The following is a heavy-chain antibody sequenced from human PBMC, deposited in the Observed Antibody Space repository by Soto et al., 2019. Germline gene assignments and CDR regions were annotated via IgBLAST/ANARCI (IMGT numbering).Heavy chain of an antibody. V-gene: IGHV4-59*01. J-gene: IGHJ3*02. CDR1: GGSISSYY. CDR2: IYYSGST. Sequence: QVQLQESGPGLVKPSETLSLTCTVSGGSISSYYWSWIRQPPGKGLEWIGYIYYSGSTNYNPSLKSRVTTSVDTSKNQFSLKLSSVTAADTAAYYCASVWGGAFDIWGQGTMVTVSS. D-gene: IGHD3-16*01. CDR3: ASVWGGAFDI.